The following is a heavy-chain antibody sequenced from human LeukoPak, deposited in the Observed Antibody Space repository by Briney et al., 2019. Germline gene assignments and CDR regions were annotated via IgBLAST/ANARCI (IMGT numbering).Heavy chain of an antibody. J-gene: IGHJ4*02. CDR1: GFTFHNYG. CDR3: AKDWAPYCGGDCYFNY. D-gene: IGHD2-21*02. CDR2: ISYDGSNK. Sequence: GRSLRLSCAASGFTFHNYGMHWVRQAPGKGLEWVAVISYDGSNKNYADSVKGRITISRDSSKNTLYLQMNSLRVEDTAVYYCAKDWAPYCGGDCYFNYWGQGTLVTVSS. V-gene: IGHV3-30*18.